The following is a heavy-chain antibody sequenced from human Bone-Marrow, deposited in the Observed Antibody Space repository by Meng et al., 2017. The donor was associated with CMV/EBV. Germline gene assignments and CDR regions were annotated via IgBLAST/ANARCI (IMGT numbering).Heavy chain of an antibody. CDR3: AKSRGYCTSTTCVYGMDG. D-gene: IGHD2-2*01. CDR1: GFTFSTYG. V-gene: IGHV3-30*02. Sequence: GGSLRLSCAASGFTFSTYGMHWVRQAPGKGLEWVTFIRYDGSDKSYIDSVKGRFTISRENSKNTLYLQISSLRAEDTAVYYCAKSRGYCTSTTCVYGMDGWGLGTTVTVSS. CDR2: IRYDGSDK. J-gene: IGHJ6*02.